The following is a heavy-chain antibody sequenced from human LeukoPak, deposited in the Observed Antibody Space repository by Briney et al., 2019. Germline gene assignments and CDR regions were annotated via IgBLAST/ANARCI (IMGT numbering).Heavy chain of an antibody. J-gene: IGHJ4*02. CDR2: IYYSGST. D-gene: IGHD3-10*01. CDR3: ARFHPLPLRGVINY. V-gene: IGHV4-39*01. Sequence: SETLSLTCTVSGGSISSSSYYWGWIRQPPGKGLEWIGSIYYSGSTYYNPSLKSRVTISVDTSKNQFSLKLSSVTAADTAVYYCARFHPLPLRGVINYWGQGTLVTVSS. CDR1: GGSISSSSYY.